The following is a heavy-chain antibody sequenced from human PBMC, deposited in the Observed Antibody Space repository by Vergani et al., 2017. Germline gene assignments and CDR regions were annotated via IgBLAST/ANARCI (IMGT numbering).Heavy chain of an antibody. CDR2: IWYDGSNK. Sequence: VQLLESGGGLVQPGGSLRLSCAASGFTFSSYGMHWVRQAPGKGLEWVAVIWYDGSNKYYADSVKGRFTISRDNSKNTLYLQMNSLRAEDTAVYYCASYTHYYDSSGYQEYDYWGQGTLVTVSS. CDR3: ASYTHYYDSSGYQEYDY. D-gene: IGHD3-22*01. J-gene: IGHJ4*02. CDR1: GFTFSSYG. V-gene: IGHV3-33*01.